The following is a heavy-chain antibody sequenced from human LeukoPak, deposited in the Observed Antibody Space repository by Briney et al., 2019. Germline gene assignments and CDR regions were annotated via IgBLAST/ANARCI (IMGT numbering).Heavy chain of an antibody. V-gene: IGHV1-69*05. D-gene: IGHD6-25*01. CDR1: GGTFSSYA. CDR3: ATISKTPGHSSGPFDY. CDR2: IIPIFGTA. Sequence: ASVKVSCKASGGTFSSYAIIWVRQAPGQGLEWMGGIIPIFGTASYAQKFQGRVTITTDESTSTAYMELSSLRSEDTAVYYCATISKTPGHSSGPFDYWGQGTLVTVSS. J-gene: IGHJ4*02.